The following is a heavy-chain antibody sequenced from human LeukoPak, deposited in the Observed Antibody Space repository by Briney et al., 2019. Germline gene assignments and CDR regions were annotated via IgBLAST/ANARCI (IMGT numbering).Heavy chain of an antibody. D-gene: IGHD3-10*01. CDR2: IYTSGST. Sequence: SETLSLTCTVSGGSISSGSYYWSWIRQPAGKGLEWIGRIYTSGSTNYNPSLKSRVTISVDTSKNQFSLKLSSVTAADTAVYYCARLKRIYYFDYWGQGTLVTVSS. J-gene: IGHJ4*02. CDR1: GGSISSGSYY. V-gene: IGHV4-61*02. CDR3: ARLKRIYYFDY.